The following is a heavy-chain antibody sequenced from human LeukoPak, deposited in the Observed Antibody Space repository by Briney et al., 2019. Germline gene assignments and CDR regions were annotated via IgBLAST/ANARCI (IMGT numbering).Heavy chain of an antibody. CDR2: IYTSGST. V-gene: IGHV4-4*07. Sequence: SETLSLTCTVSGGSISSYDWSWIRQPAGKGLEWIGRIYTSGSTNYNPSLKSRVTMSVDTSKNQFSLKLSSVTAADTAVYYCARDAGGAVAGNSAFDYWGQGTLVTVSS. CDR1: GGSISSYD. D-gene: IGHD6-19*01. CDR3: ARDAGGAVAGNSAFDY. J-gene: IGHJ4*02.